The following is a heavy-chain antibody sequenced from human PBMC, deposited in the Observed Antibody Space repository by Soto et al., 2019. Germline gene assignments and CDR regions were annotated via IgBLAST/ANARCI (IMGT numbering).Heavy chain of an antibody. V-gene: IGHV1-24*01. CDR1: GYTLTELS. J-gene: IGHJ6*02. D-gene: IGHD3-10*01. CDR2: FDPEDGET. Sequence: ASVKVSCKVSGYTLTELSMHWVRQAPGKGLEWMGGFDPEDGETIYAQKFQGRVTMTEDTSTDTAYMELSSLRSEDTAVYYCATGVWFGSGGRGAPLQRYYYYGMDVWGQGTTVTVPS. CDR3: ATGVWFGSGGRGAPLQRYYYYGMDV.